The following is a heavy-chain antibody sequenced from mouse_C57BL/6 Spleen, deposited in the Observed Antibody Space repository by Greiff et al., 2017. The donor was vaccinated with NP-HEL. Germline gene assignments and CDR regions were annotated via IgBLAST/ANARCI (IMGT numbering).Heavy chain of an antibody. D-gene: IGHD2-1*01. Sequence: EVQVVESGPGLVKPSQSLSLTCSVTGYSITSGYYWNWIRQFPGNKLEWMGYISYDGSNNYNPSLKNRITITRDTSKNQFFLKLNSVTTEDTATYYCARGENYPSWFAYWGQGTLVTVSA. CDR3: ARGENYPSWFAY. V-gene: IGHV3-6*01. CDR1: GYSITSGYY. J-gene: IGHJ3*01. CDR2: ISYDGSN.